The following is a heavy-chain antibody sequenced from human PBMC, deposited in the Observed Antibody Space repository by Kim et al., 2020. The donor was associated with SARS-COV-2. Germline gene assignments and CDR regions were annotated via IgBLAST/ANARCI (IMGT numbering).Heavy chain of an antibody. CDR3: ARASPRQMGHDYSNS. D-gene: IGHD4-4*01. CDR2: IIPILGIA. Sequence: SVKVSCKASGGTFSSYAISWVRQAPGQGLEWMGRIIPILGIANYAQKFQGRVTITADKSTSTAYMELSSLRSEDTAVYYCARASPRQMGHDYSNSWGQGTLVTVSS. CDR1: GGTFSSYA. V-gene: IGHV1-69*04. J-gene: IGHJ4*02.